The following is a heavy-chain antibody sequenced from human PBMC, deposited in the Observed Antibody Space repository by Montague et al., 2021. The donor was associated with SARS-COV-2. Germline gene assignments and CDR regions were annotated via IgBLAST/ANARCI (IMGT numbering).Heavy chain of an antibody. Sequence: SLRLSCAASGFIFSHDAMHWVRQAPGKGLEWVALVLYDVTDKYYADSXXGRFTISRDNSKNTLYLQMNGLRAEDTALYYCARGQTYDILTGYDDWYFDLWGRGTLVTVSS. CDR1: GFIFSHDA. J-gene: IGHJ2*01. CDR3: ARGQTYDILTGYDDWYFDL. V-gene: IGHV3-33*01. CDR2: VLYDVTDK. D-gene: IGHD3-9*01.